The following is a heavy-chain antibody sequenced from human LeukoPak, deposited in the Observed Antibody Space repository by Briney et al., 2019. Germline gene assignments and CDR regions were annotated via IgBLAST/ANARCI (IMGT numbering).Heavy chain of an antibody. CDR1: GGSFSGYY. J-gene: IGHJ5*02. D-gene: IGHD2-2*01. CDR3: ARESSSTST. V-gene: IGHV4-34*01. CDR2: INHSGST. Sequence: SETLSLTCAVYGGSFSGYYWSWIRQPPGKGLEWIGEINHSGSTNYNPSLKSRVTISVDKSKNQFSLKLSSVTAADTAVYYCARESSSTSTWGQGTLVTVSS.